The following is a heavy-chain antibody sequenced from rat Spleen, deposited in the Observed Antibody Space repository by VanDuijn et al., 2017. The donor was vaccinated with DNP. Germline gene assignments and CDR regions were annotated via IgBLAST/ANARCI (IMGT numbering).Heavy chain of an antibody. CDR1: GFTFSNYG. J-gene: IGHJ4*01. V-gene: IGHV5-29*01. CDR3: TRHRGMDV. CDR2: ISYDGSST. Sequence: EVQLVESGGGLVQPGRSLRLSCAASGFTFSNYGMAWVRQAPTKGLEWVATISYDGSSTYYRDSVKGRFTISRDNVKTTLYLQMDSLRSEDTATYYCTRHRGMDVWGQGASVTVSS.